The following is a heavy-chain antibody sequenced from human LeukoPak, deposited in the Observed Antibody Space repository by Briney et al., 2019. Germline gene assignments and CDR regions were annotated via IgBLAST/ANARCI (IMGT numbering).Heavy chain of an antibody. CDR2: INHSGST. CDR3: ARGGYSDY. D-gene: IGHD5-12*01. V-gene: IGHV4-34*01. J-gene: IGHJ4*02. Sequence: PSETLSLTCAVYGGSFSGYYWSWIRPPPGKGLEWIGEINHSGSTNYNPSLKSRVTISVDTSKNQFSLKLSSVTAADTAVYYCARGGYSDYWGQGTLVTVSS. CDR1: GGSFSGYY.